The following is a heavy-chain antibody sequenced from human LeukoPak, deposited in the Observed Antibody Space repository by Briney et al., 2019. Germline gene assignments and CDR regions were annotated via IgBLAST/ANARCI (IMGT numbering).Heavy chain of an antibody. V-gene: IGHV4-59*01. Sequence: PSETLSLTCAVYGGSFSGYYWSWIRQPPGKGLEWIGYISYSGGTNYNPSLKSRVTISLDTSKNQFSLRLTSVTAADTAFYYCARSYDTSGYFHAFDIWGQGTMITVSS. D-gene: IGHD3-22*01. CDR3: ARSYDTSGYFHAFDI. CDR1: GGSFSGYY. J-gene: IGHJ3*02. CDR2: ISYSGGT.